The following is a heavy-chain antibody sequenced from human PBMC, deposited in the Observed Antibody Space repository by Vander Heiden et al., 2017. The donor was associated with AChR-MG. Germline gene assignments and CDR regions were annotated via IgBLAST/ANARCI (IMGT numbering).Heavy chain of an antibody. Sequence: QVQLVQSGAAVKKPGSSVKVSCKAAGGTFRSYAISWVRQAPGQGLEWMGGIIPIFGTPNYAQKFQGRVTMTADESTSTAYMELSSLRSEDTAVYYCARGSNYYGSGFPWGHGTLVTVSS. CDR1: GGTFRSYA. CDR2: IIPIFGTP. CDR3: ARGSNYYGSGFP. J-gene: IGHJ5*02. D-gene: IGHD3-10*01. V-gene: IGHV1-69*01.